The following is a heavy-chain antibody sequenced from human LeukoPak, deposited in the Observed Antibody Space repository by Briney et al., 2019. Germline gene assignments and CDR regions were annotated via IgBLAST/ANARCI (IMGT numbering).Heavy chain of an antibody. J-gene: IGHJ4*02. V-gene: IGHV3-23*01. CDR1: GFAFSTYA. D-gene: IGHD2-21*01. CDR2: IGGSGGST. Sequence: GGSLRLSCAASGFAFSTYAMSWVRQAPGKGLEWVSGIGGSGGSTYHADSVKGRFTISRDNSKNTLYLQMNSLIAGDTAIYYCAKNRALHEIDYWGQGTLVTVSS. CDR3: AKNRALHEIDY.